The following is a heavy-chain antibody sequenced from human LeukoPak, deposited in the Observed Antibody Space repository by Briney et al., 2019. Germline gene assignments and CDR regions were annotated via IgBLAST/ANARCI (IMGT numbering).Heavy chain of an antibody. J-gene: IGHJ4*02. CDR2: ISSSSSYI. Sequence: GGSLRLSCAASGFTFSSYAMHWVRQAPGKGLEWVSSISSSSSYIYYADSLKGRFTISRDNAKNSLYLQINSLRAEDTAVYYCSTSRFCSSTSCLFPFDNWGQGTLVTVSS. D-gene: IGHD2-2*01. CDR3: STSRFCSSTSCLFPFDN. V-gene: IGHV3-21*01. CDR1: GFTFSSYA.